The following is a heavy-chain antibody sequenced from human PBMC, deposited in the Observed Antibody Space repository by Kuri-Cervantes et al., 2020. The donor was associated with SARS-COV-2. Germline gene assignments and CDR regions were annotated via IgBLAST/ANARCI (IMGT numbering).Heavy chain of an antibody. J-gene: IGHJ1*01. CDR1: GFTFSDYY. CDR3: AKVPISETKYFQH. D-gene: IGHD1-1*01. V-gene: IGHV3-11*04. Sequence: GESLKISCAASGFTFSDYYMSWIRQAPGKGLEWVSYISSSGSTIYYADSVKGRFTISRDNAKNSLYLQMNSLRAEDTAVYYCAKVPISETKYFQHWGQGTLVTVSS. CDR2: ISSSGSTI.